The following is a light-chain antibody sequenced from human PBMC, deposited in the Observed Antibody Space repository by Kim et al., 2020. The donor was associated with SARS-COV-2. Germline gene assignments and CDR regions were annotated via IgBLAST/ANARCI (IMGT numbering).Light chain of an antibody. CDR3: QSYFATTQDVV. Sequence: NFMLTQPHSVSESPGKTVTISCTRSSGGIASNYVQWYQQRPGSVPTPVIYADNQRPSGVPDRFSGSIDTSSNSASLTISGLKTEDEADYYCQSYFATTQDVVFGGGTQLTVL. CDR1: SGGIASNY. V-gene: IGLV6-57*03. CDR2: ADN. J-gene: IGLJ2*01.